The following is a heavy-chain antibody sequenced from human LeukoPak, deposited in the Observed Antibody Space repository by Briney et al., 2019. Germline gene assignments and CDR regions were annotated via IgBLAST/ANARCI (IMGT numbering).Heavy chain of an antibody. V-gene: IGHV3-7*01. CDR1: GFTFSDYW. D-gene: IGHD3-9*01. Sequence: GGSLRLSCEASGFTFSDYWMSWVRQAPGKGLEWVANIKEDGNEKYYVDSVKGRFTISRDNAKNAVYLQMNSLRAEDTAVYYCARVNDILTGWSYYFDYWGQGTLVTVSS. CDR2: IKEDGNEK. CDR3: ARVNDILTGWSYYFDY. J-gene: IGHJ4*02.